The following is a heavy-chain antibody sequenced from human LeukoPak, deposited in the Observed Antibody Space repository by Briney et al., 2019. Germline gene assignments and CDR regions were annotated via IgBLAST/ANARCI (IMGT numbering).Heavy chain of an antibody. J-gene: IGHJ4*02. D-gene: IGHD6-19*01. Sequence: GGSLRLSCAASRFTFSSYAMSWVCQAPGKGLEWVSTISGRGDSTYYADSVKGRFTISRDNSRNTLYLQMNTLRAEDTAVYYCAKLKQWQPQRYFFEYWGQGALVTVAS. CDR2: ISGRGDST. CDR1: RFTFSSYA. CDR3: AKLKQWQPQRYFFEY. V-gene: IGHV3-23*01.